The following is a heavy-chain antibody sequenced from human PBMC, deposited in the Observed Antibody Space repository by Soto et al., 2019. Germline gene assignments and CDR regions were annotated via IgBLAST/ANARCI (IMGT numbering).Heavy chain of an antibody. V-gene: IGHV3-30-3*01. D-gene: IGHD2-2*02. CDR1: GFTFSSYA. Sequence: GGSLRLSCAASGFTFSSYAMHWVRQAPGKGLEWVAVISYDGSNKYYADSVKGRFTISRDNSKNTLYLQMNSLRAEDTAVYYCARGGGGYCSSTSCYTYYGMDVWGQGTTVTVSS. CDR3: ARGGGGYCSSTSCYTYYGMDV. CDR2: ISYDGSNK. J-gene: IGHJ6*02.